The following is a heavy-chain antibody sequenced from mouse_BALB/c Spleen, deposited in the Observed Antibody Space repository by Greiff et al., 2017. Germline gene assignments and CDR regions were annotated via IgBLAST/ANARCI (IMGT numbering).Heavy chain of an antibody. V-gene: IGHV7-3*02. Sequence: EVPLGESGGGFVQPGGSLRLSCATSGFTFTYFYMSWVRQPPGKALEWLGFIRNKANGYTTEYSASGKGRFTISRDNSQSILYLQMNTLRAEDSATYYCARASYGNFAYWGQGTLVTVSA. CDR3: ARASYGNFAY. CDR2: IRNKANGYTT. D-gene: IGHD2-1*01. CDR1: GFTFTYFY. J-gene: IGHJ3*01.